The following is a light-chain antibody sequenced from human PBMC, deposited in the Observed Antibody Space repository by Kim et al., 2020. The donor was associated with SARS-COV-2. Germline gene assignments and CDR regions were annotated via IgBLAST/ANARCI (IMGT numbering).Light chain of an antibody. CDR3: RQYSSAPPWT. V-gene: IGKV3-20*01. CDR1: ESVSRRN. Sequence: PGEAAKLTIKGSESVSRRNLDWYQQKPGRAARVLIYDASSTASGIPDWLSGSGSGAEFTLIISRLEPEDFAVYYCRQYSSAPPWTFGQGTKVDIK. J-gene: IGKJ1*01. CDR2: DAS.